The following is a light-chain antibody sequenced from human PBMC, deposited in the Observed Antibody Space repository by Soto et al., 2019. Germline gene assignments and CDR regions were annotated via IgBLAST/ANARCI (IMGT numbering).Light chain of an antibody. Sequence: EIVLTQSPGTLSLSPGERATLSCRASQSVSSSYLAWYQQKPGQAPRPLIYGASSRATGIPDRFSGSGSGTDFSLTISRLEPEDFSVYYCLQYGSSPYPLGQGTKLEIK. CDR2: GAS. CDR3: LQYGSSPYP. V-gene: IGKV3-20*01. CDR1: QSVSSSY. J-gene: IGKJ2*01.